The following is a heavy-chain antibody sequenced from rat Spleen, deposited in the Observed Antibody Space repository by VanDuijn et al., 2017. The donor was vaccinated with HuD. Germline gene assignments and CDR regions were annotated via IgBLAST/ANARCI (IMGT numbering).Heavy chain of an antibody. CDR2: IRTSGVIL. V-gene: IGHV5-27*01. D-gene: IGHD1-5*01. CDR3: TRLRYNSLFDY. Sequence: EVQLVESGGGLVQPGRSLKLSCAASGFTFSNYYMAWVRQAPTKGLEWVASIRTSGVILYYRDSVKGRFTVSRDDAHSTLYLRMDSLRSEDTATYYCTRLRYNSLFDYWGQGVMVTVSS. J-gene: IGHJ2*01. CDR1: GFTFSNYY.